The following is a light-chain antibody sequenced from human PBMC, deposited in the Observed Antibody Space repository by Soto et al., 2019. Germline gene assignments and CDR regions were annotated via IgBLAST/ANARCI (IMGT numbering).Light chain of an antibody. Sequence: SALTQPPSVSWAPGQRVTISCTGVSSNIGAGYDVHWYQQLPGTAPNLLIYGNSNRPSGVPDRFSGSKSGTSASLAITGLQAEDEADYYCESYGSSLSGSKVFGTGTKVTAL. CDR2: GNS. CDR3: ESYGSSLSGSKV. CDR1: SSNIGAGYD. V-gene: IGLV1-40*01. J-gene: IGLJ1*01.